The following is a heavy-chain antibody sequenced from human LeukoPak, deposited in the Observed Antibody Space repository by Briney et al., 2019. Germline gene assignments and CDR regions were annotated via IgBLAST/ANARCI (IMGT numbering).Heavy chain of an antibody. CDR2: ISGYNDDT. J-gene: IGHJ4*02. CDR1: GYTFASYG. Sequence: ASVKVSCKASGYTFASYGIDWVRQAPGQGLEWMGWISGYNDDTYYAQNLQGRVTMTTDTSTSTAYMELRSLTSADTALYYCARDTARTTTAGGPDYWGQGTLVTVSS. D-gene: IGHD6-13*01. V-gene: IGHV1-18*01. CDR3: ARDTARTTTAGGPDY.